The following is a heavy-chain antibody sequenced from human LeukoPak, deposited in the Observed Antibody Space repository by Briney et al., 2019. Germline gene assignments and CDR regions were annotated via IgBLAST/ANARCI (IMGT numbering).Heavy chain of an antibody. V-gene: IGHV3-30*02. Sequence: GGSLRLSCAASGFTFSSYGMNWVRQAPGKGLEWVAFIRYDGSNRYFSDSVKGRFTISRDNSKNTVFLQMNSLRAEDTAVYYCAKDSQWGKVGTKGGYFDYWGQGTLVTVSS. CDR1: GFTFSSYG. CDR2: IRYDGSNR. J-gene: IGHJ4*02. D-gene: IGHD1-26*01. CDR3: AKDSQWGKVGTKGGYFDY.